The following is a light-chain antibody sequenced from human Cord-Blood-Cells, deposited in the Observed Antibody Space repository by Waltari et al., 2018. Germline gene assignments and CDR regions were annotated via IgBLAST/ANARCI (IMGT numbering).Light chain of an antibody. V-gene: IGLV3-1*01. CDR2: QDS. CDR1: NLGDNY. J-gene: IGLJ2*01. Sequence: SYEPTQPPSVPVSPGQTASFTCPGVNLGDNYACWYQQKPGQSPVLVIYQDSKRPSGIPERFSGSNSGNTATLTISGTQAMDEADYYCQAWDSSNVVFGGGTKLTVL. CDR3: QAWDSSNVV.